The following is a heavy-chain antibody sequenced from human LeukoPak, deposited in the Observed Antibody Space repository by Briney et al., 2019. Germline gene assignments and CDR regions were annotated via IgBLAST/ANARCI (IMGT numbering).Heavy chain of an antibody. V-gene: IGHV3-20*04. J-gene: IGHJ3*02. CDR3: ARAGHYYDSSGYHNAEAFDI. D-gene: IGHD3-22*01. Sequence: PGGSLRLSCAASGFTFDDYGMIWVRQAPGKGLEWVSGINWYGGSTGYADSVKGRFTISRDNAKKSLYLQMNSLRAEDTALYYCARAGHYYDSSGYHNAEAFDIWGQGTMVTVPS. CDR2: INWYGGST. CDR1: GFTFDDYG.